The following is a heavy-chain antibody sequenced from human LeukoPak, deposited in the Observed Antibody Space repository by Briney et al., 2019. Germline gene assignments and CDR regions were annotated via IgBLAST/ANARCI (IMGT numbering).Heavy chain of an antibody. CDR2: ISSSSSTI. CDR3: AKRARIAARPGAFDI. Sequence: GGSLRLSCAASGFTFSSYSMNWVRQAPGKGLEWVSYISSSSSTIYYADSVKGRFTISRDNSKNTLYLQMNSLRAEDTAVYYCAKRARIAARPGAFDIWGQGTLVTVSS. D-gene: IGHD6-6*01. J-gene: IGHJ3*02. CDR1: GFTFSSYS. V-gene: IGHV3-48*01.